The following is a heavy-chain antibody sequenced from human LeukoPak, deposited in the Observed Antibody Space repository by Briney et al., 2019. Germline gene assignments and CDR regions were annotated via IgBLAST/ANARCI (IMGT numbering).Heavy chain of an antibody. D-gene: IGHD3-22*01. J-gene: IGHJ4*02. V-gene: IGHV4-59*11. Sequence: SETLSLTCTVSGGSISSHYWSWIRQPPGKGLEWIGYIYYSGSTNYNPSLKSRVTISVDTSKNQFSLKLSSVTAADTAVYYCARGGSGYYLGFVYGGQGTLVTVAS. CDR1: GGSISSHY. CDR3: ARGGSGYYLGFVY. CDR2: IYYSGST.